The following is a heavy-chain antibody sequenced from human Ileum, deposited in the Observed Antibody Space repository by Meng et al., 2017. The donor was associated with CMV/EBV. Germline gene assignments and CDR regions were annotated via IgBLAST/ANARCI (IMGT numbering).Heavy chain of an antibody. J-gene: IGHJ4*02. CDR3: ARGGGFIHGLIANFDS. CDR2: INDFGTI. Sequence: SETLSLTCGLSGGSLRGYYWSWIRQSPGKGLEWIGVINDFGTINYNPSVRSRVTISLDKSKNQYSLKLISVTAADTAVYYCARGGGFIHGLIANFDSWGQGTLVTVSS. V-gene: IGHV4-34*01. CDR1: GGSLRGYY. D-gene: IGHD3-16*02.